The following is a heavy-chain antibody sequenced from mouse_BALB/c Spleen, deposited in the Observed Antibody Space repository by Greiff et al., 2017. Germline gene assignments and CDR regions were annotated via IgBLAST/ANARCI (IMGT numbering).Heavy chain of an antibody. D-gene: IGHD1-1*01. V-gene: IGHV5-4*02. CDR1: GFTFSDYY. CDR2: ISDGGSYT. Sequence: EVKVVESGGGLVKPGGSLKLSCAASGFTFSDYYMYWVRQTPEKRLEWVATISDGGSYTYYPDSVKGRFTISRDNAKNNLYLQMSSLKSEDTAMYYCARGRFTTVVAEGFAYWGQGTLVTVSA. J-gene: IGHJ3*01. CDR3: ARGRFTTVVAEGFAY.